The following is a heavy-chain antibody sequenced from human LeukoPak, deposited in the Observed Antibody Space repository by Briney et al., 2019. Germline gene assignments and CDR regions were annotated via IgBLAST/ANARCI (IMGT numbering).Heavy chain of an antibody. CDR3: ATYGSGSYIY. Sequence: GGSLRLSCAASGFTFSSYGMHWVRQAPGKGLEWVAVISYDGSNKYYADSVKGRFTISRDNSKNTLYLQMNSLRAEDTAVYYCATYGSGSYIYWGQGTLVTVSS. CDR1: GFTFSSYG. CDR2: ISYDGSNK. D-gene: IGHD3-10*01. V-gene: IGHV3-30*19. J-gene: IGHJ4*02.